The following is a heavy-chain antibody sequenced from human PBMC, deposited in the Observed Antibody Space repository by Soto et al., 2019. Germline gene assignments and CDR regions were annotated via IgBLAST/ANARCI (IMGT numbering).Heavy chain of an antibody. CDR2: IIPIFGTA. J-gene: IGHJ6*02. CDR3: ARANCSGGSCYSRPYYYGMDV. D-gene: IGHD2-15*01. V-gene: IGHV1-69*13. Sequence: SVKVSCKAAGGAFSSYAISWGRQAPGQGLEWMGGIIPIFGTANYAQKFQGRVTITADESTSTAYMELSSLRSEDTAVYYCARANCSGGSCYSRPYYYGMDVWGQGTTVTVSS. CDR1: GGAFSSYA.